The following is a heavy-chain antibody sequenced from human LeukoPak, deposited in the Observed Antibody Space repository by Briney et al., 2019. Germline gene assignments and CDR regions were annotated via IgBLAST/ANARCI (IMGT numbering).Heavy chain of an antibody. J-gene: IGHJ3*02. CDR1: GFTFSHYA. CDR2: ISGDGGST. CDR3: AKEEGYYDSSGYYSDALDI. D-gene: IGHD3-22*01. Sequence: GGSLRLSCAVSGFTFSHYAMSWVRQAPGKGLEWVSLISGDGGSTYYADSVKGRFTISRDNSKNSLHLQMNSLRTEDTAFYYCAKEEGYYDSSGYYSDALDIWGQGTMVTVSS. V-gene: IGHV3-43*02.